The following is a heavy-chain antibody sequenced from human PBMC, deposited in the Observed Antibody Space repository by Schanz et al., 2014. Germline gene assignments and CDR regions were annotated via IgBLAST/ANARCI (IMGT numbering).Heavy chain of an antibody. D-gene: IGHD3-10*01. J-gene: IGHJ6*03. CDR1: GYPFTSDD. Sequence: QVQLVQSGAEVKKPEASVKVSCRASGYPFTSDDITWVRQAPGQGLEWMGWMNPNSGDTGYPRKFQDRVTMTRNTSISTAYMELNSLTSEDTAVYYCARVSMEFERGKSYYYYMDVWGRGTTVTVSS. CDR3: ARVSMEFERGKSYYYYMDV. CDR2: MNPNSGDT. V-gene: IGHV1-8*01.